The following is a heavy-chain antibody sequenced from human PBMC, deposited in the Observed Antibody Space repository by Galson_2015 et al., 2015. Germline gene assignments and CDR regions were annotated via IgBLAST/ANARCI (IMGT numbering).Heavy chain of an antibody. V-gene: IGHV3-23*01. Sequence: SLRLSCAASGFTFRTYWMSWVRQAPGKGLEWVSGISGTGGSRWYADSVKGRFTISRDTSKNTLYLQMNSLRAEDTAVYFCAKEAYFYGSGSYFLDYYYDYYIDVWGTGTTVTVSS. CDR1: GFTFRTYW. D-gene: IGHD3-10*01. CDR2: ISGTGGSR. J-gene: IGHJ6*03. CDR3: AKEAYFYGSGSYFLDYYYDYYIDV.